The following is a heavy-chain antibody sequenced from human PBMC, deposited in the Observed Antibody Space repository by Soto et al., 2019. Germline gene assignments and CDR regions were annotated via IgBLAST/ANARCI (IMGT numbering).Heavy chain of an antibody. V-gene: IGHV4-39*01. CDR1: GGSVSSGSYY. CDR2: VFYTGFT. Sequence: LSLTCTVSGGSVSSGSYYWSWIRQSPGKGPEWIGSVFYTGFTSYNPSLESRVSVSVDTSKNQFSLKVSGVSAADTAVYYCATSQKGYNWNYFDHWGQGALVTVSS. CDR3: ATSQKGYNWNYFDH. D-gene: IGHD1-20*01. J-gene: IGHJ4*02.